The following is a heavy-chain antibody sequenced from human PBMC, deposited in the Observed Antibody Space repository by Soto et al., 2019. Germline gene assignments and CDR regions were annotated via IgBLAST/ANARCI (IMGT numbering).Heavy chain of an antibody. CDR2: IYHSGST. V-gene: IGHV4-30-2*01. Sequence: SESLSLTCAVSGGSIRSGAYSWSWIRQPPGKGLEWIGYIYHSGSTYYNPSLKSRVTISVDRSKNQFSLKLSSVTAADTAVYYCARAMRVESYYYYGKDVWGQGTTVT. CDR3: ARAMRVESYYYYGKDV. CDR1: GGSIRSGAYS. J-gene: IGHJ6*02. D-gene: IGHD2-2*01.